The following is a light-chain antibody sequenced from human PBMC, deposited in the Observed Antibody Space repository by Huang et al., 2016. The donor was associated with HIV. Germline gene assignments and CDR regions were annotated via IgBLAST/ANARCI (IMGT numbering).Light chain of an antibody. CDR2: DAS. V-gene: IGKV3-11*01. J-gene: IGKJ2*01. Sequence: EIVLTQSPATLSLSPGERATLSCRASHSIGNYLALYQHKPGQAPRLLIDDASNRATGIPARFSGSGSVGTDFTLTISSLEPEDFAVYYCHQRSAWPSTFGQGTKLEI. CDR3: HQRSAWPST. CDR1: HSIGNY.